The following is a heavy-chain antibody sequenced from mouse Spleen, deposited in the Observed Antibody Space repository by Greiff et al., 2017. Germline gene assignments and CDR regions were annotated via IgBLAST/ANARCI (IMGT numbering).Heavy chain of an antibody. CDR3: ARRIYYGSSDYAMDY. V-gene: IGHV5-17*02. J-gene: IGHJ4*01. Sequence: EVKLVESGGGLVQPGGSRKLSCAASGFTFSSFGMHWVRQAPEKGLEWVAYISSGSSTIYYADTVKGRFTISRDNPKHTLFLQMTSLRSEDTAMYYCARRIYYGSSDYAMDYWGQGTSVTVSS. CDR1: GFTFSSFG. CDR2: ISSGSSTI. D-gene: IGHD1-1*01.